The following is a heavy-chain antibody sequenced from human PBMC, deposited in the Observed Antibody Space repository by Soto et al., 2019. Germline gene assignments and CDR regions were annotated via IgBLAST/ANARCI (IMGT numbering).Heavy chain of an antibody. CDR1: DFTFRNYW. D-gene: IGHD3-16*01. J-gene: IGHJ4*02. CDR3: FGGNGGHQ. V-gene: IGHV3-7*03. Sequence: GGSLSLACATSDFTFRNYWMNWVRQAPGKGLEWVANIKPAGSATNNVDSVKGRFTISRDNVRNSVSLQMNSMRVEDPAVYFCFGGNGGHQWGQGILVTVSS. CDR2: IKPAGSAT.